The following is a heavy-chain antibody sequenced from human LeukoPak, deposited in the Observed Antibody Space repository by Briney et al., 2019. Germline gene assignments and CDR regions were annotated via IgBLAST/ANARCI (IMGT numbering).Heavy chain of an antibody. CDR1: GGSISSYY. Sequence: SETLSLTYTVSGGSISSYYWSWIRQPAGKGLEWIGRIYTSGSTNYNPSLKSRVTMSVDTSKNQFSLKLSSVTAADTAVYYCARNNYYYDSSGYFGYFDYWGQGTLVTVSS. V-gene: IGHV4-4*07. D-gene: IGHD3-22*01. CDR3: ARNNYYYDSSGYFGYFDY. CDR2: IYTSGST. J-gene: IGHJ4*02.